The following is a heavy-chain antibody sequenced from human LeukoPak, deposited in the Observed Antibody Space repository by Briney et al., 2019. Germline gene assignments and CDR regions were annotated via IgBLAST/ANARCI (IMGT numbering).Heavy chain of an antibody. V-gene: IGHV1-24*01. D-gene: IGHD3-16*01. CDR1: GYTLTELS. CDR2: FDPEDGET. Sequence: GASVKVSCKVSGYTLTELSMHWVRQAPGKGLEWMGGFDPEDGETIYAQKFQGRVTMTEDTSTDTAYMELSSLRSEDTAVYYCATYDSSVWRSPIGEDASDIWGQGTMVTVSS. CDR3: ATYDSSVWRSPIGEDASDI. J-gene: IGHJ3*02.